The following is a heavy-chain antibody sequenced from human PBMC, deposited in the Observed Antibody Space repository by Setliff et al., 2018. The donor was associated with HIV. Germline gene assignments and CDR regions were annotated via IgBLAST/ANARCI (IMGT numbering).Heavy chain of an antibody. CDR3: ARDLSYDYDRSSDTFDY. J-gene: IGHJ4*02. V-gene: IGHV3-74*03. CDR1: GFTFSPYW. Sequence: SGGSLRLSCAASGFTFSPYWMHWVRQAPGKGLVWASRINSDGTSTTYADSVKGRFTISRDNAKNTLYLQMNSLRAEDTAVYYCARDLSYDYDRSSDTFDYWGQGTLVTVSS. CDR2: INSDGTST. D-gene: IGHD3-22*01.